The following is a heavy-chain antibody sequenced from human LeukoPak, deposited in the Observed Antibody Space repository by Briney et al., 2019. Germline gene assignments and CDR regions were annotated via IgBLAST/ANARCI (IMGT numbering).Heavy chain of an antibody. CDR2: IYPGDSDT. CDR3: ARQNDYGNNFMGLDTLDI. CDR1: GYSFFRNW. J-gene: IGHJ3*02. D-gene: IGHD4-17*01. V-gene: IGHV5-51*01. Sequence: GESLKISCQGSGYSFFRNWIGWVRPMPGKGLEWMGIIYPGDSDTRYSPSFQGQVTISADRSISTVYLQWNSLKASDTAMYYCARQNDYGNNFMGLDTLDIWGQGTMVTVSS.